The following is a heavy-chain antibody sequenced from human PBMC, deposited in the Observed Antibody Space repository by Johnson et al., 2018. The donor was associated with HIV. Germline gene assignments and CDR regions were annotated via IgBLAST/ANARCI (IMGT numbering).Heavy chain of an antibody. D-gene: IGHD3-10*01. CDR3: AKSTQASIVRESGPYGAFDI. V-gene: IGHV3-30*18. CDR2: ISYDGSNK. CDR1: GFTFSSYG. J-gene: IGHJ3*02. Sequence: QVQLVESGGGVVQPGRSLRLSCAASGFTFSSYGIHWVRQVPGKGLEWVAVISYDGSNKYYAGSVKGRFTVSRDNSQNTLYLEMNGLRPEDTALYYCAKSTQASIVRESGPYGAFDIWGLGTMVTVSS.